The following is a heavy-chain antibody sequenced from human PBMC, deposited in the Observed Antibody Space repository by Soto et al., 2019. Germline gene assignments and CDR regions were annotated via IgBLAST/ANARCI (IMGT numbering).Heavy chain of an antibody. CDR2: SIPIFGTA. V-gene: IGHV1-69*01. D-gene: IGHD3-10*01. CDR3: ARGAYGSGSYYNAY. CDR1: GGTFSSYA. J-gene: IGHJ4*02. Sequence: QVQLVQSGAEVKKPGSSVKVSCKASGGTFSSYAISWVRQAPGQGLEWMGGSIPIFGTANYAQKFQGRVTITADDSTSTAYMELSSLRSEDTAVYYCARGAYGSGSYYNAYWGQGTLVTVSS.